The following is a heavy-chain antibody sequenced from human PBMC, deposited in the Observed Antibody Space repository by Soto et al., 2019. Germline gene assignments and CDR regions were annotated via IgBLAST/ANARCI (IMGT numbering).Heavy chain of an antibody. CDR3: AREGYGDYAYAFDI. J-gene: IGHJ3*02. V-gene: IGHV4-30-2*01. D-gene: IGHD4-17*01. CDR2: IYHSGST. Sequence: QLQLQESGSGLVKPSQTLSLTCAVSGGSISSGGYSWSWIRQPPGQGLEWIGYIYHSGSTYYNPSLKSRVTISVDRSKNQFSLKLSSVTAADTAVYYCAREGYGDYAYAFDIWGQGTMVTVSS. CDR1: GGSISSGGYS.